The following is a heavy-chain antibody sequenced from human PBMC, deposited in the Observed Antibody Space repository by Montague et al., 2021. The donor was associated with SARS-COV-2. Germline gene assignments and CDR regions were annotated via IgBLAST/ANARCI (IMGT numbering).Heavy chain of an antibody. Sequence: IHYSGSTYYNPSLKSRVTISVDTSTNQFSLKLSSVTAADTAVYYCARHLTSDIVLVVYSIRGGFDLWGQGTLGTVS. CDR3: ARHLTSDIVLVVYSIRGGFDL. V-gene: IGHV4-39*01. J-gene: IGHJ5*02. CDR2: IHYSGST. D-gene: IGHD2-8*01.